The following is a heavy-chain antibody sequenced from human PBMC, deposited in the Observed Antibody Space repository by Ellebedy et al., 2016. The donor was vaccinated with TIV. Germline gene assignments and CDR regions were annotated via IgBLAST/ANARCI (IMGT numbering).Heavy chain of an antibody. J-gene: IGHJ6*02. V-gene: IGHV3-11*01. CDR2: IGNSGFTI. Sequence: GESLKISXEVSGFTFSDYYMSWIRQAPGKGLEWISYIGNSGFTIYYAESVKGRFSISRDNAKKSLFLQMNSLTAEDTATYYCARVGSLWFGYGLDVWGQGTTVSVSS. CDR3: ARVGSLWFGYGLDV. CDR1: GFTFSDYY. D-gene: IGHD3-10*01.